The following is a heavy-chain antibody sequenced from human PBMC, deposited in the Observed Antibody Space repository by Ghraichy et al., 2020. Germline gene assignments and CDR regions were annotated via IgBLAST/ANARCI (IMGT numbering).Heavy chain of an antibody. D-gene: IGHD1-26*01. CDR1: GFTFSRYG. Sequence: GGSLRLSCKASGFTFSRYGMHWVRRAPGKGLEWVALRSPDKETNFYADSVRGRFTVSRDDSKSTLFLRMSNLRPEDTGMYYCARGDDGSPDSWGQGTLVIVSS. CDR2: RSPDKETN. CDR3: ARGDDGSPDS. V-gene: IGHV3-30*03. J-gene: IGHJ4*02.